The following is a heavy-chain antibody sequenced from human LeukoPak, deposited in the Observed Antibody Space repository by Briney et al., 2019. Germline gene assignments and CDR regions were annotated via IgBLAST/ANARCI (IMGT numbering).Heavy chain of an antibody. CDR2: INSDGSST. Sequence: GGSLRLSCAASGFTFSSYWMHWVRQAPGKGLVWVSRINSDGSSTSYADSVKGRFTISRDNSKNTLYLQMNSLRAEDTAVYHCAKIVSGSYSDYWGQGTLVTVAS. J-gene: IGHJ4*02. D-gene: IGHD3-10*01. CDR3: AKIVSGSYSDY. V-gene: IGHV3-74*01. CDR1: GFTFSSYW.